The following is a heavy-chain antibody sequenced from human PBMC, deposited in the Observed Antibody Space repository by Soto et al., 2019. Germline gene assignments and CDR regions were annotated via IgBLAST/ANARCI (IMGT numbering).Heavy chain of an antibody. CDR1: GGSINSGGYY. CDR2: IYSGGST. D-gene: IGHD3-10*01. V-gene: IGHV4-61*02. CDR3: ARGPGGFGEFSLDY. J-gene: IGHJ4*01. Sequence: SETLSLTCNASGGSINSGGYYWGWIRQAAGKGLEWIGRIYSGGSTNYNPSLMSRVSVSVDMSKNQFSLKLSSVTAADTAVYYCARGPGGFGEFSLDYWGHGTLVTVSS.